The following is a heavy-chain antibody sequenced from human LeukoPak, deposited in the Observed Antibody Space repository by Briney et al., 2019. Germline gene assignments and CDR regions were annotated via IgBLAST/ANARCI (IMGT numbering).Heavy chain of an antibody. Sequence: SETLSLTCAVSGYSISSGYYWDWIRQPPGKGLEWIGTIYHSGSTYYNPSLKSRVTISVDTSRNQFSLKLSSVTAADTAVYYCARHSGMAAGDYWGQGTLVTVSS. D-gene: IGHD6-13*01. CDR3: ARHSGMAAGDY. V-gene: IGHV4-38-2*01. CDR2: IYHSGST. CDR1: GYSISSGYY. J-gene: IGHJ4*02.